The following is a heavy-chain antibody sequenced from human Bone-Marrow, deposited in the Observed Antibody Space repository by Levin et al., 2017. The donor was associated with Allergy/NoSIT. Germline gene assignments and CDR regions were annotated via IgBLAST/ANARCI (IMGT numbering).Heavy chain of an antibody. CDR3: ARRKVSGYHAFDI. CDR1: GDSIRDDY. D-gene: IGHD3-10*01. J-gene: IGHJ3*02. CDR2: MFSSGTNY. V-gene: IGHV4-59*12. Sequence: SETLSLTCTVSGDSIRDDYWSWIRQSPGGELEWIGNMFSSGTNYNYNPSLRSRVTMSMHTSQNQFSLRVTSVTAADTGVYFCARRKVSGYHAFDIWGHGTQVTVSS.